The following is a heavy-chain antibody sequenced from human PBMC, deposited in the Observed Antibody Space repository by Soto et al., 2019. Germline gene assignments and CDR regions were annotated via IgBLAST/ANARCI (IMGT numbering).Heavy chain of an antibody. J-gene: IGHJ4*02. CDR2: IWYDGTNK. D-gene: IGHD6-13*01. Sequence: QVQLVESGGGVVQPGRSLRLSCAASGFTFSSHGMHWVRQAPGEGLEWVAGIWYDGTNKYYADSVKGRFTISRDNSKNTVYLQMNSLRGEDTAMYYCARDNSYGAVGFFDYWGQGTLVTVSS. V-gene: IGHV3-33*01. CDR1: GFTFSSHG. CDR3: ARDNSYGAVGFFDY.